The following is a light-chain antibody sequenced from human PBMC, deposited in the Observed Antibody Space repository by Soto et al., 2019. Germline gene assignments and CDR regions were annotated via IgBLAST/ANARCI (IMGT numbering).Light chain of an antibody. J-gene: IGLJ2*01. CDR1: SSDVGGYNY. V-gene: IGLV2-14*01. CDR3: SSYTSSSPLVV. Sequence: QSVLTQPASVSGSPGQSITISCTGTSSDVGGYNYVSWYQQHPGKAPKLMIYDVSNRPSGVSNRFSGSKSVDTSSLTISGLQAEDDADYYCSSYTSSSPLVVFGGGTKLTVL. CDR2: DVS.